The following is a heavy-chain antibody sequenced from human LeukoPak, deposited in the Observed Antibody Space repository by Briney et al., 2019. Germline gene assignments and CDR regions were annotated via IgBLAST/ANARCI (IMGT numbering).Heavy chain of an antibody. J-gene: IGHJ4*02. CDR3: AGRERIAAGSFHY. V-gene: IGHV3-23*01. CDR1: GFTFSDYA. CDR2: ISGSGRST. D-gene: IGHD6-13*01. Sequence: GGSLRLSCAASGFTFSDYAMSWVCQAPGKGLEGVSSISGSGRSTFYADSVKGRFTISRDTSKHTVSLQMNSLRVDDTAVYYCAGRERIAAGSFHYWGQGTLVTVSS.